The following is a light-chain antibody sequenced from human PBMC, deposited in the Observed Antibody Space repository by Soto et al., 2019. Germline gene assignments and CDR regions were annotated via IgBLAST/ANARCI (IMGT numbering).Light chain of an antibody. V-gene: IGKV3D-20*01. CDR1: QRVSNNF. Sequence: VLFTQVPGTLSFSRGETATLSCGASQRVSNNFLGWYQQKPGLPPRLLIYDATSRANGIPERFSGRGSGTHFTLTISRLEPEDFAVYYCQQYGSTPWTLGRGTKVDIK. J-gene: IGKJ1*01. CDR2: DAT. CDR3: QQYGSTPWT.